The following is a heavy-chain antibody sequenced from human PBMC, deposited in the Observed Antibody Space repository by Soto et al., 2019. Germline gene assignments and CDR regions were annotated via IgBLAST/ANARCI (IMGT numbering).Heavy chain of an antibody. V-gene: IGHV1-69*13. CDR3: GRYCSGGSCHTLDYYGMDV. CDR2: IIPVFGTT. CDR1: EGTFRNYG. Sequence: ASVKVSCKASEGTFRNYGIGWVRQAPGQGLEWMGGIIPVFGTTNYAQKFQGRVTITADESTSTAYIEVSSLRSEDTAMFYCGRYCSGGSCHTLDYYGMDVWGQGTTVTVSS. D-gene: IGHD2-15*01. J-gene: IGHJ6*02.